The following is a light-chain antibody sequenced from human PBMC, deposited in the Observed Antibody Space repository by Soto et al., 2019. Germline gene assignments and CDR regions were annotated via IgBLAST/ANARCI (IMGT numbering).Light chain of an antibody. Sequence: EIVLTQSPGTLSLSPGERATLSCRASQSVSSSYLAWYQQKPGQAPRLLIYGASSRATGIPDRFSGSGSGTDFTLSIGIMEPEDFALYYCKQYGISLTFGVGTKVEMK. CDR1: QSVSSSY. V-gene: IGKV3-20*01. J-gene: IGKJ4*01. CDR3: KQYGISLT. CDR2: GAS.